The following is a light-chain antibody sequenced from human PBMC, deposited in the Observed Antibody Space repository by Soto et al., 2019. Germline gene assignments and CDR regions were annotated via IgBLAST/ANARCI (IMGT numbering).Light chain of an antibody. CDR1: QSVSNNY. CDR3: PQYGSSGT. CDR2: GAP. Sequence: EIVLSHSPGTRSLSPGERATLSCRASQSVSNNYLAWYQQKPGQAPRLLIYGAPNRATGIPDRFSGSGSGTDFTLTISRLEPEDFAVYYCPQYGSSGTFGQGTKLDIK. J-gene: IGKJ1*01. V-gene: IGKV3-20*01.